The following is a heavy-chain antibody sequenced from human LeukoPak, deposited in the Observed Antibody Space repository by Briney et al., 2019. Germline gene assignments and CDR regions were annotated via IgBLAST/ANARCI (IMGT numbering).Heavy chain of an antibody. Sequence: GGSLRLSCAASGFTFNSYCIHWVRQAPGKGPEWVAFIPYDGSTKYYADSVKGRFTISRDKSKNTLYLQMNGLRAEDTAVYYCAKDGGYYSLDYWGQGTLVTVSS. CDR3: AKDGGYYSLDY. CDR1: GFTFNSYC. CDR2: IPYDGSTK. D-gene: IGHD2/OR15-2a*01. V-gene: IGHV3-30*02. J-gene: IGHJ4*02.